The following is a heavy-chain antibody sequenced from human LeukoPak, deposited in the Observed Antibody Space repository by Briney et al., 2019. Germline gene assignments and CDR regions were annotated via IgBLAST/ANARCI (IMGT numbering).Heavy chain of an antibody. CDR3: AIIHTADSSGYYFDY. CDR1: GYTLTELS. D-gene: IGHD3-22*01. J-gene: IGHJ4*02. Sequence: VASVKVSCKVSGYTLTELSMHWVRQAPGKGLEWMGGFDPEDGETIYAQKFQGRVTMTEDTSTDTAYMELSSLRSEDTAVYYCAIIHTADSSGYYFDYWGQGTLVTASS. V-gene: IGHV1-24*01. CDR2: FDPEDGET.